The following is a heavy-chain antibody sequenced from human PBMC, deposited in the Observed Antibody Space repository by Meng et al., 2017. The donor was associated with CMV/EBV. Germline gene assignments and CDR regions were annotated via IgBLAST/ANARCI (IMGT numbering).Heavy chain of an antibody. Sequence: ISSGGYYWSCIRQHPAKGLEWIGYIYYSGSTYYNPSLKSRVTISVDTSKNQFSLKLSSVTAADTAVYYCARGARYCSGGSCSSWFDPWGQGTLVTVSS. CDR1: ISSGGYY. CDR2: IYYSGST. CDR3: ARGARYCSGGSCSSWFDP. V-gene: IGHV4-31*02. D-gene: IGHD2-15*01. J-gene: IGHJ5*02.